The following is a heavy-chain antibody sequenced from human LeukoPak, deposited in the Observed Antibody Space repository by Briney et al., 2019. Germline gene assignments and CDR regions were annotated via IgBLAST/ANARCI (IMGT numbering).Heavy chain of an antibody. J-gene: IGHJ6*03. D-gene: IGHD2-8*02. V-gene: IGHV3-7*01. CDR3: ASRYCTGVNCFAASYMCMDV. CDR2: IKQDGSEK. Sequence: GGSLRLSCVASGSTFTRYWMSWVRQAPGKGLEWVANIKQDGSEKYYVDSVKGRFTISRDNAGRSLYLQMTSLRVEDTAVYFCASRYCTGVNCFAASYMCMDVWGKGTTVTVSS. CDR1: GSTFTRYW.